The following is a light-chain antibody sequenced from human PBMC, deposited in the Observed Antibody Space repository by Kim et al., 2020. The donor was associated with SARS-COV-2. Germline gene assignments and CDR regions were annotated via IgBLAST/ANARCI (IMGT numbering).Light chain of an antibody. CDR3: CSYVV. J-gene: IGLJ2*01. Sequence: VSGSPGQSITISCTGTSSDVGSYNLVSWYQQHPGKAPKLMIYEVSKRPPGVSNRFSGSKSGNTASLTISGLQAEDEADYYCCSYVVFGGGTQLTVL. CDR2: EVS. CDR1: SSDVGSYNL. V-gene: IGLV2-23*02.